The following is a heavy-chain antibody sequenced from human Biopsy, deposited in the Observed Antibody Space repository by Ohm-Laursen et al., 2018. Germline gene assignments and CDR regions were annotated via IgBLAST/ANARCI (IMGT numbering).Heavy chain of an antibody. CDR3: ARGPPLISPPVPVPYHWFDP. CDR2: VDPTVSST. D-gene: IGHD3-10*02. V-gene: IGHV4-34*01. CDR1: GDSFNHYY. J-gene: IGHJ5*02. Sequence: SETLSLTCAVYGDSFNHYYWAWIRQSPGGGLEWIGQVDPTVSSTAYNPSLRSRFAISADTSKNHLSLTLTSVTAADTAVYFCARGPPLISPPVPVPYHWFDPWGQGTLVTVSS.